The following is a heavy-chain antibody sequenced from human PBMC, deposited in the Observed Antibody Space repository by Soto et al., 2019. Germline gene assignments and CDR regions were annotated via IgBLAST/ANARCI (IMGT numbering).Heavy chain of an antibody. CDR3: ARSEEDSDYYYYGMDV. CDR2: TYYRSRWYS. V-gene: IGHV6-1*01. J-gene: IGHJ6*02. Sequence: PSQTLSLTCVCSGGNVSSNSVAWNWVRQSPSRGLEWLGRTYYRSRWYSDYAVSVRSRIDINAETSKNQVSLQLNSVTPEDTAVYYCARSEEDSDYYYYGMDVWGQGTTVTVSS. CDR1: GGNVSSNSVA. D-gene: IGHD2-15*01.